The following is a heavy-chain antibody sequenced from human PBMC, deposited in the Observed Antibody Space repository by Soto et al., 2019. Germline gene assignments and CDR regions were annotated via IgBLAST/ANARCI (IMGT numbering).Heavy chain of an antibody. CDR3: ARDLSYYGSGSYTFDY. J-gene: IGHJ4*02. CDR1: GFTFSSYG. CDR2: IWYDGSNK. V-gene: IGHV3-33*01. D-gene: IGHD3-10*01. Sequence: QVQLVESGGDVVQPGRSLRLSCAASGFTFSSYGMHWVRQAPGKGLEWVAVIWYDGSNKYYADSVKGRFTISRDNSKNTLYLQMNSLRAEDTAVYYCARDLSYYGSGSYTFDYWGQGTLVTVSS.